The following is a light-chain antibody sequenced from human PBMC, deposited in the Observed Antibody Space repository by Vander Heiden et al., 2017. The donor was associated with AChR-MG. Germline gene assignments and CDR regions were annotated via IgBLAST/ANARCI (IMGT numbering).Light chain of an antibody. CDR1: SSNIGNNY. CDR3: GTWDTNLSAGDVV. V-gene: IGLV1-51*02. Sequence: QSVLTQPPSVSAAPGQKVTISCSGSSSNIGNNYVSWYQQLPGTAPKLLIYENNKRPSGIPDRFSGAKSGTSATLGITGLQTGDEADYYCGTWDTNLSAGDVVCGGGTKVTVI. CDR2: ENN. J-gene: IGLJ2*01.